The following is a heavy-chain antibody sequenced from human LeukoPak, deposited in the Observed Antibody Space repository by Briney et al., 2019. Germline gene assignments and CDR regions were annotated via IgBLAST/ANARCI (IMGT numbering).Heavy chain of an antibody. J-gene: IGHJ4*02. CDR1: GFTFSSYS. CDR2: ISSSSSYI. CDR3: ARDGEPYGGKPFDY. Sequence: AGGSLRLSCAASGFTFSSYSMNWVRQAPGKGLEWVSSISSSSSYIYYADSVKGRFTISRDNAKNSLYLQMNSLRAEDTAVYYCARDGEPYGGKPFDYWGQGTLVAVSS. D-gene: IGHD4/OR15-4a*01. V-gene: IGHV3-21*01.